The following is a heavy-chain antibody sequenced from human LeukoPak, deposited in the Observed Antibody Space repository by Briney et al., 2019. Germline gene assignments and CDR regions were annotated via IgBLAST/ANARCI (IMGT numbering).Heavy chain of an antibody. CDR2: IYYSGST. D-gene: IGHD3-3*01. CDR1: GGSISSSSYY. J-gene: IGHJ5*02. CDR3: ARHLRFLEWLFYNWFDP. Sequence: SETLSLTCTVSGGSISSSSYYWGWIRQPPGKGLEWIGSIYYSGSTYYNPSLKSRVTISVDTSENQFSLKLSSVTAADTAVYYCARHLRFLEWLFYNWFDPWGQGTLVTVSS. V-gene: IGHV4-39*01.